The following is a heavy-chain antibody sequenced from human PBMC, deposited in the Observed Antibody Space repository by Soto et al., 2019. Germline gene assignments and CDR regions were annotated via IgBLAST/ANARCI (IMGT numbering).Heavy chain of an antibody. CDR3: AREIAAAGISYFDS. CDR1: GFTFSDFY. Sequence: QVQLVESGGGLVKPGGSLRLSCAAFGFTFSDFYMSWVRQAPGKGLEWVSHISSSGRTIYYGDSVKGRFTISRDNAKNSLHLQMNSLRADDTAVYYCAREIAAAGISYFDSWGQGTLVTVSS. CDR2: ISSSGRTI. J-gene: IGHJ4*02. D-gene: IGHD6-13*01. V-gene: IGHV3-11*01.